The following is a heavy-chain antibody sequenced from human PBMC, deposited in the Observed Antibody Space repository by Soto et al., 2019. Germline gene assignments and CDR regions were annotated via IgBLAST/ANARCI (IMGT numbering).Heavy chain of an antibody. CDR3: ARDKEGYCSGGSCYSEVWFDP. Sequence: GGSLRLSCAASGFTFSSYSMNWVRQAPGKGLEWVSSISSSSSYIYYADSVKGRFTISRDNAKNSLYLQMNSLRAEDTAVYYCARDKEGYCSGGSCYSEVWFDPWGQGTLVTVSS. CDR2: ISSSSSYI. V-gene: IGHV3-21*01. D-gene: IGHD2-15*01. CDR1: GFTFSSYS. J-gene: IGHJ5*02.